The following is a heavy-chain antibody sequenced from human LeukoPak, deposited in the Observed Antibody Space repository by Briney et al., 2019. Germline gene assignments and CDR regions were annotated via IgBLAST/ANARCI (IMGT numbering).Heavy chain of an antibody. J-gene: IGHJ4*02. CDR2: ISDDGSYK. D-gene: IGHD5-12*01. V-gene: IGHV3-30*18. CDR1: GFTFSSYG. CDR3: AKGGYDNGGGYFDY. Sequence: GGSLRLSCAASGFTFSSYGMHWVRHAPGKGLEWVVVISDDGSYKYYADSVKGRFIISRDNSKNTLSLQMNSLRAEDTAVYYCAKGGYDNGGGYFDYWGQGTLVTVSS.